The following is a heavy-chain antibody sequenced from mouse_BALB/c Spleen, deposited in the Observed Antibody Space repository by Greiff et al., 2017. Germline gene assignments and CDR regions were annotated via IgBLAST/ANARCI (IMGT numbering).Heavy chain of an antibody. Sequence: VQLKESGPGLVKPSQSLSLTCSVTGYSITSGYYWNWIRQFPGNKLEWMGYISYDGSNNSNPSLKNRISITRDTSKNQFFLKLNSVTTEDTATYYCAITEDYAMDYWGQGTSVTVSS. CDR3: AITEDYAMDY. CDR1: GYSITSGYY. V-gene: IGHV3-6*02. CDR2: ISYDGSN. J-gene: IGHJ4*01.